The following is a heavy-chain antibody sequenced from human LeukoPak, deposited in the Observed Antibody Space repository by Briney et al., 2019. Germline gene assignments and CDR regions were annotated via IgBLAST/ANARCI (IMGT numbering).Heavy chain of an antibody. CDR1: GFSFSDYY. D-gene: IGHD3-3*01. CDR2: ISNAGSTI. Sequence: PGGSLRLSCAASGFSFSDYYISWIRQAPGKGLEWVSYISNAGSTIYYADSVKGRFTISRDNAKSSLYLQMNSLRAEDTAVYYCARVYDFWSGYSTYYGMDVWGQGTTVTVSS. V-gene: IGHV3-11*01. CDR3: ARVYDFWSGYSTYYGMDV. J-gene: IGHJ6*02.